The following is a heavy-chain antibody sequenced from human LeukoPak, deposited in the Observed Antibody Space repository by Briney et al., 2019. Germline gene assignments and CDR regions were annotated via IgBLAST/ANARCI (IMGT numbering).Heavy chain of an antibody. CDR3: ARGDFGPRITMVRGVIGPGTNWFDP. J-gene: IGHJ5*02. Sequence: ASVTVSCKASGYTFTGYYMHWVRPAPGQGLEWMGWINPNSGGTNYAQRFQGRVTMTRDTSISTAYMELSGLRSDDTAVYYCARGDFGPRITMVRGVIGPGTNWFDPWGQGTLVTVSS. D-gene: IGHD3-10*01. CDR2: INPNSGGT. V-gene: IGHV1-2*02. CDR1: GYTFTGYY.